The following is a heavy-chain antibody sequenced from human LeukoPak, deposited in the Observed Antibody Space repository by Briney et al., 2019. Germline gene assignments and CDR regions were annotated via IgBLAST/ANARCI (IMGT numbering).Heavy chain of an antibody. CDR2: IGTAGDT. J-gene: IGHJ3*02. D-gene: IGHD3-10*01. CDR3: ARASPLYAFDI. Sequence: GGSLRLSCAASGFTFSSYDMHWVRQATGKGLEWVSAIGTAGDTYYPGSVKGRFTISRENAKNSLYLQMNSLRAGDTAVYYCARASPLYAFDIWGQGTMVTVSS. V-gene: IGHV3-13*01. CDR1: GFTFSSYD.